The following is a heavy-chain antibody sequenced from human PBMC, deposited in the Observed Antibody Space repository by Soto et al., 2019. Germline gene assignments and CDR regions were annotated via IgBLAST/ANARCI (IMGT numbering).Heavy chain of an antibody. Sequence: QVQLVQSGAEVKKPGASVKVSCKASGYTFTSYAMHWVRQAPGQRLEWMGWINAGNGYTKYSQKFQGRVTITRDTSASTAYMELSSLRFEDTAVYYCAHLGDLDYWGQGTLVTVSS. J-gene: IGHJ4*02. V-gene: IGHV1-3*01. CDR3: AHLGDLDY. CDR1: GYTFTSYA. CDR2: INAGNGYT. D-gene: IGHD3-10*01.